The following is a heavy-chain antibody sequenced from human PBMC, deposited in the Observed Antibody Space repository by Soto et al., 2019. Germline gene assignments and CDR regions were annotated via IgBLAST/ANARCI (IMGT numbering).Heavy chain of an antibody. V-gene: IGHV1-18*01. D-gene: IGHD1-20*01. Sequence: QIQLVQSGAEVKKPGASVKVSCKASGYTFTNYGVSWVRQAPGQELEWMGWISTYNGNTNYAQKFQGRVTMTTDTSSITAYMELRSLRSDDTAVYYCARDRANAITTFSWFDPWGQGTLVTVSS. CDR3: ARDRANAITTFSWFDP. CDR1: GYTFTNYG. J-gene: IGHJ5*02. CDR2: ISTYNGNT.